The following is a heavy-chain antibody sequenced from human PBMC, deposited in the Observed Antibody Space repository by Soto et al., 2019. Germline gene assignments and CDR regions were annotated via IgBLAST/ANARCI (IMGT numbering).Heavy chain of an antibody. Sequence: GGSLRLSCAASGFTFSDHYMSWIRQAPGKGLKWVSYISSSGSTIYYADSVKGRFTVSRDNAKNSLYLQMNNLRAEDTAVYYCVRGFAGSDDYWGQGTLVTVSS. CDR1: GFTFSDHY. J-gene: IGHJ4*02. CDR3: VRGFAGSDDY. V-gene: IGHV3-11*01. CDR2: ISSSGSTI. D-gene: IGHD3-10*01.